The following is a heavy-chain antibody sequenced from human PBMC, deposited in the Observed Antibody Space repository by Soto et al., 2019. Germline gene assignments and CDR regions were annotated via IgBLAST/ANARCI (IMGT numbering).Heavy chain of an antibody. Sequence: QVQLVESGGGVVQPGRSLRLSCAASGFTFSSYAMHWVRQAPGKGLEWVAVISYDGSNKYYADSVKGRFTISRYNSKNTLYLQMNSLRAEDTSVYYCSRDVEISGYEHYYYGMDVW. J-gene: IGHJ6*01. CDR1: GFTFSSYA. CDR2: ISYDGSNK. CDR3: SRDVEISGYEHYYYGMDV. D-gene: IGHD5-12*01. V-gene: IGHV3-30-3*01.